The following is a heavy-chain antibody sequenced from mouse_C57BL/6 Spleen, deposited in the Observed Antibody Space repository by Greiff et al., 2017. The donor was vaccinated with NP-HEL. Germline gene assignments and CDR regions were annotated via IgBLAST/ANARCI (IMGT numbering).Heavy chain of an antibody. V-gene: IGHV14-1*01. CDR2: IDPEDGDT. CDR1: GFNIKDYY. J-gene: IGHJ3*01. Sequence: VQLQQSGAELVRPGASVKLSCTASGFNIKDYYMHWVKQRPEQGLEWIGRIDPEDGDTEYAPKFQGKATMTADTSSNTAYLQLSSLTSEDTAVYYCTSLQLGRKTWFAYWGQGTLVTVSA. D-gene: IGHD4-1*02. CDR3: TSLQLGRKTWFAY.